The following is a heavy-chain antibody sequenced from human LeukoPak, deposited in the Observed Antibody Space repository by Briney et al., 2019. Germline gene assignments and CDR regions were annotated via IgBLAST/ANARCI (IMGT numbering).Heavy chain of an antibody. V-gene: IGHV3-21*01. CDR1: GFTFSSYS. CDR3: ARDGGSQLVDY. CDR2: ISSSSRCI. D-gene: IGHD1-26*01. J-gene: IGHJ4*02. Sequence: GGSLRLSCAASGFTFSSYSMNWVRQAPGKGLEWVSSISSSSRCIYYADSVKGRFTISRDNAKNSLYLQVNSLRAEDTAVYHCARDGGSQLVDYWGQGTLVTVSS.